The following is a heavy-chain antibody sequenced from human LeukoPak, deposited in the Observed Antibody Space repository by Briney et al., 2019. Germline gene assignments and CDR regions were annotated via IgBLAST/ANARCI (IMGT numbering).Heavy chain of an antibody. D-gene: IGHD3-22*01. CDR2: IYYSGST. Sequence: PSETLSLTCTVSGGSISSYYWSWIRQPPGKGLEWLGYIYYSGSTNYNPSLKSRVTISVDTSKNQFSLKLSSVTAADTAVYYCARGGSGYYSNFDYWGQGTLVTVSS. CDR1: GGSISSYY. V-gene: IGHV4-59*01. CDR3: ARGGSGYYSNFDY. J-gene: IGHJ4*02.